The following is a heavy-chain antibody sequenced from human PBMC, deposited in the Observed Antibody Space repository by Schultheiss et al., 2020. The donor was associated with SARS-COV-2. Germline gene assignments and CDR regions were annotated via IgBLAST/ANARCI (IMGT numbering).Heavy chain of an antibody. V-gene: IGHV5-51*01. J-gene: IGHJ3*02. CDR1: GYNFLSYW. CDR2: VYPGDSDT. CDR3: ARHPDGGEPDAFDI. Sequence: GESLKISCQGSGYNFLSYWIGWVRQMPGKGLEWMGTVYPGDSDTRYSPSFQGQVTISADKSTSTAYLLWTSLKASDTATYYCARHPDGGEPDAFDIWGQGTMVTVSS. D-gene: IGHD3-16*01.